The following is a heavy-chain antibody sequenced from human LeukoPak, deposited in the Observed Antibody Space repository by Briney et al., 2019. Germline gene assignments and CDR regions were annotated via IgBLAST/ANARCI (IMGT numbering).Heavy chain of an antibody. V-gene: IGHV3-23*01. CDR2: ISGSGGST. CDR1: GFTFSNYA. D-gene: IGHD7-27*01. J-gene: IGHJ4*02. CDR3: AKDGGLWVSAHWGDS. Sequence: GGSLRLSCAASGFTFSNYAMSWVRQAPGKGLEWVSVISGSGGSTYYADSVKGRFTVSRDNSKNTLFLQMNSLRAEDTAVYYCAKDGGLWVSAHWGDSWGRGTLVTVSS.